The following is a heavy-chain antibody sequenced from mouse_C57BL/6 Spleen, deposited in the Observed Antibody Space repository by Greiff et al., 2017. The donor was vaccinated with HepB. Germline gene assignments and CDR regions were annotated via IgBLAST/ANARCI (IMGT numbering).Heavy chain of an antibody. CDR3: ARDLGYYGSSDYAMDY. CDR2: INYDGSST. V-gene: IGHV5-16*01. J-gene: IGHJ4*01. CDR1: GFTFSDYY. Sequence: EVKLVESEGGLVQPGSSMKLSCTASGFTFSDYYMAWVRQVPEKGLEWVANINYDGSSTYYLDSLKSRFIISRDNAKNILYLQMSSLKSEDTATYYCARDLGYYGSSDYAMDYWGQGTSVTVSS. D-gene: IGHD1-1*01.